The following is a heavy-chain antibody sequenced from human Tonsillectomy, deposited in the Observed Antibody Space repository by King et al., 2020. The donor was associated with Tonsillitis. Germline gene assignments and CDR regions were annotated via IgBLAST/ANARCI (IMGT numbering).Heavy chain of an antibody. CDR1: GDSVKSDTHY. J-gene: IGHJ6*02. D-gene: IGHD1-26*01. CDR2: IYYRGSA. CDR3: ARGADRKSDDYYYGMDV. Sequence: VQLQESGPGLVKPSETLSLTCTVSGDSVKSDTHYWSWIRQPPGKGLEWIGYIYYRGSANYNPSLKSRVTISVDMSKNQFSLRLTSMTPADTAVYFCARGADRKSDDYYYGMDVWGQGTTVTVSS. V-gene: IGHV4-61*01.